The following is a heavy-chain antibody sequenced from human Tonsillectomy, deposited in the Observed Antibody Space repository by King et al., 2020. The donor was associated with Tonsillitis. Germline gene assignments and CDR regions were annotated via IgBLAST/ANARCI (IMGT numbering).Heavy chain of an antibody. Sequence: MQLQESGPGLVKPSETLSLTCTVSGGSISSSSYYWGWIRQPPGKGLEWIGSIYYSGSTYYNPSLKSRVTISVDTSKNQFSLKLSSVTAADTAVYYCAGLLVSSWGDWFEPWGQGTLVTVSS. CDR3: AGLLVSSWGDWFEP. J-gene: IGHJ5*02. V-gene: IGHV4-39*07. CDR2: IYYSGST. CDR1: GGSISSSSYY. D-gene: IGHD6-13*01.